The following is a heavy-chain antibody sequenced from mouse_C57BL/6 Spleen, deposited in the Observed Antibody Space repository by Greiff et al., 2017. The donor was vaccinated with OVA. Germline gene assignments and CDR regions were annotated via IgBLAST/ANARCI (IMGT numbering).Heavy chain of an antibody. CDR3: ARSGNYVDWYFDV. CDR2: FHPYNDDT. V-gene: IGHV1-47*01. Sequence: QVHVKQSGAELVKPGASVKMSCKASGYTFTTYPIEWMKQNHGKSLEWIGNFHPYNDDTKYNEKFKGKATLTVEKSSSTVYLELSRLTSDDSAVYYCARSGNYVDWYFDVWGTGTTVTVSS. J-gene: IGHJ1*03. CDR1: GYTFTTYP. D-gene: IGHD2-1*01.